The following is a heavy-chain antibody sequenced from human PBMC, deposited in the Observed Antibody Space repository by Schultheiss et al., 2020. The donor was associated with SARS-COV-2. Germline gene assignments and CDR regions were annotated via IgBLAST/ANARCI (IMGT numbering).Heavy chain of an antibody. CDR1: GGSISSGDYY. V-gene: IGHV4-61*08. Sequence: SETLSLTCTVSGGSISSGDYYWSWIRQHPGKGLEWIGYIYYSGSTNYNPSLKSRVTISVDTSKNQFSLKLSSVTAADTAVYYCARRKAVLVVYAIEDYFDYWGQGTLVTVSS. D-gene: IGHD2-8*02. CDR2: IYYSGST. CDR3: ARRKAVLVVYAIEDYFDY. J-gene: IGHJ4*02.